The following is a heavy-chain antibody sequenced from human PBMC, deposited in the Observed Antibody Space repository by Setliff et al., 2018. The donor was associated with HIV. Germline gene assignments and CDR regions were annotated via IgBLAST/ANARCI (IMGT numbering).Heavy chain of an antibody. J-gene: IGHJ4*02. V-gene: IGHV3-9*01. CDR1: GFTFDDYA. CDR3: ASSWGNSSGWTIDY. D-gene: IGHD6-19*01. CDR2: ISWNSGSI. Sequence: GGSLRLSCAASGFTFDDYAMHWVRQAPGKGLEWVSGISWNSGSIGYADSVKGRFTISRDNAKNSLYLQMNSLRAEDTAVYYCASSWGNSSGWTIDYWGQGTLVTVSS.